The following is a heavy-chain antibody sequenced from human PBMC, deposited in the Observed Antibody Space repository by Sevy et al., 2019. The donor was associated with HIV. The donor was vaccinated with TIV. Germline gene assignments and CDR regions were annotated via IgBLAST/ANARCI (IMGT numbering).Heavy chain of an antibody. V-gene: IGHV3-53*01. CDR1: GFTFRSYG. CDR3: ARARGYSGQMGY. CDR2: IYSGGST. Sequence: GGSLRLSCAASGFTFRSYGMSWVRQAPGKGLEWVSVIYSGGSTYYADSVKGRFTISRDNSKNTLYLQMNSLRAEDTAVYYCARARGYSGQMGYWGQGTLVTVSS. J-gene: IGHJ4*02. D-gene: IGHD5-12*01.